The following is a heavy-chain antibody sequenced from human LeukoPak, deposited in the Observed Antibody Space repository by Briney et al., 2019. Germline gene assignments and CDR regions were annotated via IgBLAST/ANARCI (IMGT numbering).Heavy chain of an antibody. CDR3: ARDHLVGAYDAFDI. J-gene: IGHJ3*02. D-gene: IGHD1-26*01. CDR2: ISSSSSYI. Sequence: PGGSLRLSCAASGSTFSSYSMNWVRQAPGKGLEWVSSISSSSSYIYYADSVKGRFTISRDNAKNSLYLQMNSLRAEDTAVYYCARDHLVGAYDAFDIWGQGTMVTVSS. V-gene: IGHV3-21*01. CDR1: GSTFSSYS.